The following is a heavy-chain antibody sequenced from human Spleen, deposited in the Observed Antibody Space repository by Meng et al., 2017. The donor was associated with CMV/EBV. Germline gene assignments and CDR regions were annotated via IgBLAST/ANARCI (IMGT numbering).Heavy chain of an antibody. V-gene: IGHV3-30*04. D-gene: IGHD3-22*01. J-gene: IGHJ5*02. CDR3: ARDRGYYDSTGFNWVDP. Sequence: GGSLRLSCATSGFIFSNHAMHWVRQAPGKGLEWLAVISYDGSNKNHADSVKGRFTISRDNSQNTLYLQMNRLRPEDTAVYCCARDRGYYDSTGFNWVDPWGQGTLVTVSS. CDR1: GFIFSNHA. CDR2: ISYDGSNK.